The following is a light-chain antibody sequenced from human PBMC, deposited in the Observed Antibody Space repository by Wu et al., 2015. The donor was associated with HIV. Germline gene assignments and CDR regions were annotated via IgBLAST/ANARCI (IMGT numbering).Light chain of an antibody. Sequence: DIQMTQSPSSLSASVGDRVTITCRASPGVGNYLAWYQQKPGNAPKLLIYGTSILQSGVPSRFSGSGSGTDFTLTISSLQPEDVATYYCQKYNTAPWTFGQGTKVEMK. CDR1: PGVGNY. CDR2: GTS. V-gene: IGKV1-27*01. CDR3: QKYNTAPWT. J-gene: IGKJ1*01.